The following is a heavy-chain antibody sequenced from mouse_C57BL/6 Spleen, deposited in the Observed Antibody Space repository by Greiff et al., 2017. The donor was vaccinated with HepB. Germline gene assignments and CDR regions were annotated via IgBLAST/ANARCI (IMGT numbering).Heavy chain of an antibody. CDR1: GYSITSGYY. CDR2: ISYDGSN. V-gene: IGHV3-6*01. Sequence: DVKLQESGPGLVKPSQSLSLTCSVTGYSITSGYYWNWIRQFPGNKLEWMGYISYDGSNNYNPSLKNRISITRDTSKNQFFLKLNTVTTEDTATYYCARGYYDYDAYYFDYWGQGTTLTVSS. D-gene: IGHD2-4*01. CDR3: ARGYYDYDAYYFDY. J-gene: IGHJ2*01.